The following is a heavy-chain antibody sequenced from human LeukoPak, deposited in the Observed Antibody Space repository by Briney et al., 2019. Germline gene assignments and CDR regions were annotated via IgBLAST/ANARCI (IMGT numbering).Heavy chain of an antibody. Sequence: SQTLSLTCAVSGGSISSGGYSWSWIRQPPGTGLEWIGYIYHSGSTYYNPSLKSRVTISVDRSKNQFSLKLSSVTAADTAVYYCARGMDYFDYWGQGTLVTVSS. CDR2: IYHSGST. D-gene: IGHD2-8*01. J-gene: IGHJ4*02. CDR3: ARGMDYFDY. CDR1: GGSISSGGYS. V-gene: IGHV4-30-2*01.